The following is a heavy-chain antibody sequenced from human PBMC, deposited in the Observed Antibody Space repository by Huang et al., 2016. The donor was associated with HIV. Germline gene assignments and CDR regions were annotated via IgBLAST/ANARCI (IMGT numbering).Heavy chain of an antibody. D-gene: IGHD4-17*01. CDR3: AKPSGDYEFFDF. J-gene: IGHJ4*02. CDR2: ISNDGSRK. CDR1: GFMLSTFG. Sequence: QVHLEESGGGVVQPGRPLRLSCTASGFMLSTFGMDWVRQAPGKRLEWVAGISNDGSRKYYVDSVKGRFTISRDNSKNIVYLQMNSLRPEDTAVYYCAKPSGDYEFFDFWGQGTVVTVSS. V-gene: IGHV3-30*18.